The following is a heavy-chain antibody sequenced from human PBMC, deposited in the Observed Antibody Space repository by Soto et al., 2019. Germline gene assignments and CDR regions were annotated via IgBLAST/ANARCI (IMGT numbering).Heavy chain of an antibody. CDR1: GGTFSTYA. CDR2: VIPIFGTP. Sequence: QLQLVQSGAEVKKPGSSVKVSSKAPGGTFSTYAISRVRQAPGQGLEWMGGVIPIFGTPKYAQKFQGRVTITSDESRSTGYMELRSLRSEDTAVYYCARSQGGSSSLDIYYYYYYGMDAWGQGTTVTVSS. J-gene: IGHJ6*02. CDR3: ARSQGGSSSLDIYYYYYYGMDA. V-gene: IGHV1-69*01. D-gene: IGHD2-15*01.